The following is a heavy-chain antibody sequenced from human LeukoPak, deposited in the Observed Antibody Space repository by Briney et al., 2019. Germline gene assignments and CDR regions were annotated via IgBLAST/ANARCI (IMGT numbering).Heavy chain of an antibody. CDR3: ARAYNYVDYEVSIHFDY. CDR1: GYTFTGYY. D-gene: IGHD4-17*01. CDR2: INPNSGGT. J-gene: IGHJ4*02. Sequence: ASVKVSCKASGYTFTGYYMHWVRQAPGQGLEWMGWINPNSGGTNYAQKFQGRVTMTRDTSISTAYMELSRLRSDDTAVYYCARAYNYVDYEVSIHFDYWGQGTLVTVSS. V-gene: IGHV1-2*02.